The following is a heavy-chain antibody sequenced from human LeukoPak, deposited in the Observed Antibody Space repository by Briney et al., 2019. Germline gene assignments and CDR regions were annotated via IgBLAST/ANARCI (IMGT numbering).Heavy chain of an antibody. CDR3: TREGYDILTGDYIVD. D-gene: IGHD3-9*01. J-gene: IGHJ4*02. CDR2: ITHSGSV. CDR1: AGSFRSYY. Sequence: PSETLSLTCAVYAGSFRSYYWTWIRQPPGEGLEWIGEITHSGSVNYNPSLKSRLTISLDTSKNQFSLKLTSVTAADTAVYYCTREGYDILTGDYIVDWGQGTLVTVSS. V-gene: IGHV4-34*01.